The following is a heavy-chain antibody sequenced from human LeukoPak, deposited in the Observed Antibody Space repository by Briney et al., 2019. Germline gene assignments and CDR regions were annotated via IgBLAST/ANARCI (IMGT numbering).Heavy chain of an antibody. Sequence: SPETVPLTCTVSGGSISSYYWSWIRQPPGKGLEWIGYIYYSGSTNYNPSLKSRVTISVDTSKNQFSLKLSSVTAADTAVYYCARVAPASAFDIWGQGTMVTVSS. CDR2: IYYSGST. V-gene: IGHV4-59*01. J-gene: IGHJ3*02. CDR3: ARVAPASAFDI. CDR1: GGSISSYY.